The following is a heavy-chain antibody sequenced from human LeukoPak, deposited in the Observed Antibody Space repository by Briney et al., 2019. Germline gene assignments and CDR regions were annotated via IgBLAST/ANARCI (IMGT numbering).Heavy chain of an antibody. V-gene: IGHV1-24*01. J-gene: IGHJ3*02. D-gene: IGHD3-3*01. CDR3: ATHTISGVVTYASLI. CDR1: GYTGIELS. CDR2: FDPEDGET. Sequence: SVKVSCKLSGYTGIELSMHWVRQVPGKGLEWMGGFDPEDGETKYAQKFQGRVTMTEDTSADTAYMELSRLTSEDTAVYYCATHTISGVVTYASLIWGRGTLVTVSS.